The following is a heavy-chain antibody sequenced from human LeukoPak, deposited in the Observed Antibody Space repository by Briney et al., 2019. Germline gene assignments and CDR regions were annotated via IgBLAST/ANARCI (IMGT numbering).Heavy chain of an antibody. J-gene: IGHJ4*02. CDR1: GFPFRNYA. V-gene: IGHV3-23*01. CDR3: F. CDR2: FSCGGNP. Sequence: PGGSLRLSCAASGFPFRNYAMTAVRQAPGKGLEWVPAFSCGGNPYYADSVKGRDTISRDNPQNTLDLQMNSLRAADRAVFSHFWGQGALVTVS.